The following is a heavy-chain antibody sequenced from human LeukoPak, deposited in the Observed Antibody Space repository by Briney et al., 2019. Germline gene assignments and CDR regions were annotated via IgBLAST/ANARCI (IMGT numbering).Heavy chain of an antibody. V-gene: IGHV4-39*07. J-gene: IGHJ4*02. CDR3: ASRSPSHHEYSSSV. Sequence: PSETLSLTCTVSGGSISSSSYYWGWIRQPPGKGLEWIGTIYYSGSTYCNPSLKSRVTISVDTSKNQFSLKLSSVTAADTAVYYCASRSPSHHEYSSSVWGQGTLVTVSS. CDR1: GGSISSSSYY. D-gene: IGHD6-6*01. CDR2: IYYSGST.